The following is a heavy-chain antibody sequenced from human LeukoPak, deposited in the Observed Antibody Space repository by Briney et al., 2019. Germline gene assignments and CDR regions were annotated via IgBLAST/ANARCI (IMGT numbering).Heavy chain of an antibody. V-gene: IGHV1-8*01. J-gene: IGHJ4*02. Sequence: ASVKVSCKASGYTFTSYDINWVRQATGQGLEWMGWMNPNSGNTGYAQKFQGRVTMTRNTSISTAYMELSSLRSEDTAVYYCARFPITIFGVVGGNYWGQGTLVTVSS. CDR1: GYTFTSYD. CDR3: ARFPITIFGVVGGNY. CDR2: MNPNSGNT. D-gene: IGHD3-3*01.